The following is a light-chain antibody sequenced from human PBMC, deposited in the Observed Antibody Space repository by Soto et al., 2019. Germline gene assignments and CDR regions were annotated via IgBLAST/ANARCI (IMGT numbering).Light chain of an antibody. CDR3: QQYYNIFLS. J-gene: IGKJ4*01. V-gene: IGKV4-1*01. CDR2: WAS. CDR1: RSILYSSNNKNY. Sequence: DIVMTQSPDSLTVSLGERATISCNSSRSILYSSNNKNYLAWFQQKAGQPPRLLIHWASTRLSGVPDRFIGSESGTDFTLTISSLQAEDAAVYYCQQYYNIFLSFGGGTKVEIK.